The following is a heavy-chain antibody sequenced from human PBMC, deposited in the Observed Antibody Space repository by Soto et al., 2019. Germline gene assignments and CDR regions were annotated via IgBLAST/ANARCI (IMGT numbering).Heavy chain of an antibody. J-gene: IGHJ2*01. CDR3: ARASIGYSYGYWYFDL. CDR1: GYSFTSYW. V-gene: IGHV5-10-1*01. D-gene: IGHD5-18*01. CDR2: IDPSDSYT. Sequence: EVQLVQSGAEVKKPGESLRISCKGSGYSFTSYWISWVRQMPGKGLEWMGRIDPSDSYTNYSPSFQGHVTISADKSISTAYLQWSSLKASDTAMYYCARASIGYSYGYWYFDLWGRGTLVTVSS.